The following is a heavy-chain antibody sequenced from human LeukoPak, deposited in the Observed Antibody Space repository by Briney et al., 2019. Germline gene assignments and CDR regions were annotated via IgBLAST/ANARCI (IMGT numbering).Heavy chain of an antibody. D-gene: IGHD6-19*01. V-gene: IGHV3-33*01. CDR1: AFPFSSYG. Sequence: QPGGSLRLSCAASAFPFSSYGMHWVRQAPGKGLEWVAVIWHDGSHKYYADSVKSRFTISRDNSKNTLYLQMNSLRAEDTAIYYCASGVYSSGWYLDYWGQGTLVTVSS. CDR2: IWHDGSHK. J-gene: IGHJ4*02. CDR3: ASGVYSSGWYLDY.